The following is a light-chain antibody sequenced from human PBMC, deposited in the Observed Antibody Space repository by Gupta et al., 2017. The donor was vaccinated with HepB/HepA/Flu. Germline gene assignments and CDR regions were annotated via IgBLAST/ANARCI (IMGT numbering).Light chain of an antibody. V-gene: IGLV1-40*01. CDR2: GSY. CDR3: QSYDSSLRGHV. CDR1: SSNIGAGYD. J-gene: IGLJ1*01. Sequence: QSVLTQPPSVSRAPGQRVTFSCTGTSSNIGAGYDVHWYQQFPGTAPKLLIYGSYNRPSGVPDRFSGSKSGTSASLAITELQAEDEADYYCQSYDSSLRGHVFGTGTKVTVL.